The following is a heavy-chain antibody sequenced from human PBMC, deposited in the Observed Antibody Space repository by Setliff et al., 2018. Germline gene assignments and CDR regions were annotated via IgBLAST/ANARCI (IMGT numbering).Heavy chain of an antibody. CDR2: IFWSGTI. D-gene: IGHD2-21*02. V-gene: IGHV4-39*01. J-gene: IGHJ4*02. CDR3: ARQDFPHRKCGGDCYEAQSIDY. Sequence: SETLSLTCTVSGGSITSSSYYWGWVRQPPGKGLEWIGTIFWSGTIYYNPSLNSRGTISVDTSKNQFSLKLSSVTAADTAVYYCARQDFPHRKCGGDCYEAQSIDYWGQGTLVTVSS. CDR1: GGSITSSSYY.